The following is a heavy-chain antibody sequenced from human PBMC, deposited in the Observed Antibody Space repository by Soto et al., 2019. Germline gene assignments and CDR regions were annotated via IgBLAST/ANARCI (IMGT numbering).Heavy chain of an antibody. Sequence: GGSLRLSCAASGFSFSSYAVSWVRQAPGKGLEWVSVFDGSVGHTYYTNSVKGRFTISNDNSKNTLFLQMNSLKAEDTAVYFCAKHLQYDNGWPLHYWGQGTLVTVSS. D-gene: IGHD6-19*01. J-gene: IGHJ4*02. CDR3: AKHLQYDNGWPLHY. V-gene: IGHV3-23*01. CDR1: GFSFSSYA. CDR2: FDGSVGHT.